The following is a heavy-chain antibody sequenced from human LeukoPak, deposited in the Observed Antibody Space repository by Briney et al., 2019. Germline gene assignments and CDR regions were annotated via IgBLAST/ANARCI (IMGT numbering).Heavy chain of an antibody. J-gene: IGHJ4*02. D-gene: IGHD3-22*01. V-gene: IGHV3-7*01. Sequence: GGSLRLSCAASGFTFSSYWMSWVRQAPGKGLEWVANIKQDGSEKYYVDSVKGRFTISRDNSKNSLYLQMHSLRADDTAVYYCARGSDDYDSSAYYYDLGDYWGQGTLVTVSS. CDR2: IKQDGSEK. CDR1: GFTFSSYW. CDR3: ARGSDDYDSSAYYYDLGDY.